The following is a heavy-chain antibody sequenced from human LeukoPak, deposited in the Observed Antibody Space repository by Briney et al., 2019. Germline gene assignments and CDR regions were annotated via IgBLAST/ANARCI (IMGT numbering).Heavy chain of an antibody. D-gene: IGHD5-12*01. V-gene: IGHV4-39*07. J-gene: IGHJ4*02. CDR2: IYYSGST. CDR1: GGSISSSSYY. Sequence: ASETLSLTCTVSGGSISSSSYYWGWIRQPPGKGLEWIGSIYYSGSTYYNPSLKSRVTISVDTSKNQFSLKLSSVTAADTAVYYCARTHSGYDPIDYWGQGTLVTVSS. CDR3: ARTHSGYDPIDY.